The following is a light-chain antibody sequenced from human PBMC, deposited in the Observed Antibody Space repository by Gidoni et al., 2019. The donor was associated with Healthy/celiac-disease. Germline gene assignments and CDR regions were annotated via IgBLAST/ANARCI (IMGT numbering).Light chain of an antibody. CDR3: QSYDSSLSGHWV. CDR1: SSNIGAGYD. Sequence: QSVLTQPPSVSGAPGPRVTISCTGSSSNIGAGYDVHWYQQLPGTAPKLLIYVNSNRPSGVPDRFSGSKSGTSASLAITVLQAEDEADYYCQSYDSSLSGHWVFGGGTKLTVL. CDR2: VNS. V-gene: IGLV1-40*01. J-gene: IGLJ3*02.